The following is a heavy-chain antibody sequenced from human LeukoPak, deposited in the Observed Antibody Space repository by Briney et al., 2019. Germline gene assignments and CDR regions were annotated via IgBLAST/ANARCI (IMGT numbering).Heavy chain of an antibody. CDR3: ARGKDGYITPTDY. Sequence: SETLSLTCTASGGSISSSSYYWGWIRQPPGKGLEWIGSIYYSGSTYYNPSLKSRVTISVDTSKNQFSLKLSSVTAADTAVYYCARGKDGYITPTDYWGQGTLVTVSS. CDR1: GGSISSSSYY. J-gene: IGHJ4*02. CDR2: IYYSGST. V-gene: IGHV4-39*07. D-gene: IGHD5-24*01.